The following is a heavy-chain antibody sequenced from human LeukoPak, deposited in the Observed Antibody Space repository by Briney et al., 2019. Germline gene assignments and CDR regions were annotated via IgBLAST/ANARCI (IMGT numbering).Heavy chain of an antibody. V-gene: IGHV1-24*01. J-gene: IGHJ3*02. CDR1: GYTLTELS. Sequence: ASVKVSCKVSGYTLTELSMHWVRQAPGKGLEWMGGFDPEDGETIYALKFQGRVTMTEDTSTDTAYMELSSLRSEDAAVYYCATELCSGGSCYPDAFDIWGQGTMVTVSS. CDR2: FDPEDGET. D-gene: IGHD2-15*01. CDR3: ATELCSGGSCYPDAFDI.